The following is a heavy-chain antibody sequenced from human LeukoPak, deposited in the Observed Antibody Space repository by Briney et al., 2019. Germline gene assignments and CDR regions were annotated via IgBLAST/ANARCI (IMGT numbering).Heavy chain of an antibody. CDR3: ARELRGATWYGMDV. J-gene: IGHJ6*02. CDR1: GYIFTGYH. CDR2: INPNSGVT. V-gene: IGHV1-2*02. Sequence: GASVKVSCKASGYIFTGYHIHWVRQAPGQGLEWMGWINPNSGVTNYAQEFQGRVTMTRDTSISTAYMELSRLRSDDMAVYYCARELRGATWYGMDVWGLGTTVTVSS. D-gene: IGHD1-26*01.